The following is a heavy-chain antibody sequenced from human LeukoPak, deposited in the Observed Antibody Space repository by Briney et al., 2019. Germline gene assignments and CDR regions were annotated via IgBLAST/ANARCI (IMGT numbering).Heavy chain of an antibody. D-gene: IGHD3-3*01. Sequence: GASVKVSCKASGGTFSSYAISWVRQAPGQGLEWMGRIIPILGTANYAQKFQGRVTITTDESTSTAYMELSSLRSEDTAVYYCARDRGGYYDFWSGYLSFDYWGQGTLVTVSS. V-gene: IGHV1-69*11. CDR2: IIPILGTA. J-gene: IGHJ4*02. CDR3: ARDRGGYYDFWSGYLSFDY. CDR1: GGTFSSYA.